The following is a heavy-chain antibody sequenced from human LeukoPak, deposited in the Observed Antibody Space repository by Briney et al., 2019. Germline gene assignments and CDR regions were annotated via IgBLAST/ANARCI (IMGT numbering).Heavy chain of an antibody. D-gene: IGHD2-15*01. V-gene: IGHV3-66*01. Sequence: GGSLRLSCAASGFTVSSNYMSWVRQAPGKGLEWVSVIYSGGSTYYADSAKGRFTISRDNSKNTLYLQMNSLRAEDTAVYYCARDAGRGYYFDYWGQGTLVTVSS. CDR2: IYSGGST. J-gene: IGHJ4*02. CDR3: ARDAGRGYYFDY. CDR1: GFTVSSNY.